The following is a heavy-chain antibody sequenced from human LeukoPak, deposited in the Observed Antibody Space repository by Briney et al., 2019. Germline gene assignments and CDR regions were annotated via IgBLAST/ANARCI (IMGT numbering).Heavy chain of an antibody. V-gene: IGHV3-53*01. CDR3: AKETDYYGSGSHAFDY. J-gene: IGHJ4*02. D-gene: IGHD3-10*01. CDR1: GFTVTSNY. Sequence: GGSLRLSCAASGFTVTSNYMSWVRQAPGKGVEWVSVIYSGGSTYYADSVKGRFTISRDNAKNSLYLQMNSLRAEDTAVYYCAKETDYYGSGSHAFDYWGQGTLVTVSS. CDR2: IYSGGST.